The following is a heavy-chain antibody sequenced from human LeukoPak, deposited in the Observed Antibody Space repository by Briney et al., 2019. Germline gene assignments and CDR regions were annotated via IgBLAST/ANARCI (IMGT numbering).Heavy chain of an antibody. CDR1: GFSFRSYD. V-gene: IGHV3-13*04. CDR2: IGTAGDT. Sequence: PGGSLRLSCAASGFSFRSYDMHWVRQVTGKGLEWVPGIGTAGDTYYPGSVKGRFTISRGNAKKSLYLQMNSLRAEDTAVYYCARGGSGWVRGMDVWGQGTTVTVSS. D-gene: IGHD6-19*01. CDR3: ARGGSGWVRGMDV. J-gene: IGHJ6*02.